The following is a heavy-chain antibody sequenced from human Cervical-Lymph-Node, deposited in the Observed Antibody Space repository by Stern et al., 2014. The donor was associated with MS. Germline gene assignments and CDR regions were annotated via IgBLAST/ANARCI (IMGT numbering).Heavy chain of an antibody. Sequence: VHLEESGAEAKKPGASAKVSCKASGGTFSNYATSWVRQAPGQGLEWMGGXAPPFGKPNYDQKFQGRVTINADESPRTPYLELSSLRSEDTSVYYCASPLTATSVPFGYYRMDVWGQGTTVPVS. J-gene: IGHJ6*02. CDR1: GGTFSNYA. CDR3: ASPLTATSVPFGYYRMDV. V-gene: IGHV1-69*01. D-gene: IGHD4-17*01. CDR2: XAPPFGKP.